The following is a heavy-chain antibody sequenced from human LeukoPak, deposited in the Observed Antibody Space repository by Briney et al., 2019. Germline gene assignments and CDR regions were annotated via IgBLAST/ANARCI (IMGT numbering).Heavy chain of an antibody. CDR3: AREYYYYGMDV. Sequence: GGSLRLSCAASGVTFSNYAMNWVRQAPGKGLEWVSGVSASGGSTFYADSVKGRFTISRDSSKNTLYLQMNSLRVEDTAVYYCAREYYYYGMDVWGQGTTVTVSS. CDR2: VSASGGST. J-gene: IGHJ6*02. CDR1: GVTFSNYA. V-gene: IGHV3-23*01.